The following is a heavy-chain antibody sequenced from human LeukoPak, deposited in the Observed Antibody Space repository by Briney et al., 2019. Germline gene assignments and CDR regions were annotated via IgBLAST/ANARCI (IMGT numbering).Heavy chain of an antibody. V-gene: IGHV3-7*03. J-gene: IGHJ4*02. CDR1: GFTFSSYW. D-gene: IGHD3-10*01. Sequence: GGALRLSCAASGFTFSSYWMSWVRQAPGKGLEWVANVKQDGSEKYYVDSVKGRFTISRDNPKSSLYLQMNSLRAEDTAVYYCAKDRFGESYFDYWGQGTLVTVSS. CDR2: VKQDGSEK. CDR3: AKDRFGESYFDY.